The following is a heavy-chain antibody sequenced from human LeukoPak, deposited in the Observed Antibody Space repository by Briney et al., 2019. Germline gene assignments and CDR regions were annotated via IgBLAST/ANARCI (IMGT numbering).Heavy chain of an antibody. CDR1: GFTFSSYW. V-gene: IGHV3-7*01. D-gene: IGHD6-19*01. J-gene: IGHJ5*02. CDR3: ARAVAENWFDP. CDR2: IKQDGSDK. Sequence: GGSLRLSCAASGFTFSSYWMSWVRQAPGKGLEWVANIKQDGSDKYYVDSVKGRFTISRNNAKNSVYLQMNSLRAEDTALYYCARAVAENWFDPWGQGTLVTVSS.